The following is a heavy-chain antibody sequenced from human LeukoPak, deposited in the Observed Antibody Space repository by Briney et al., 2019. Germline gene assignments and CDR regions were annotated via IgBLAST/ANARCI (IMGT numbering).Heavy chain of an antibody. CDR1: GYTFTSYA. V-gene: IGHV1-3*01. D-gene: IGHD3-22*01. J-gene: IGHJ4*02. Sequence: ASVKVSCKASGYTFTSYAMHWVRQAPGQRLEWMGWINAGNGNTKYPQKFQGRVTITRDTSASTAYMELSSLRSEDTAVYYCARVPGGSGYYYLFDYWAREPWSPSPQ. CDR2: INAGNGNT. CDR3: ARVPGGSGYYYLFDY.